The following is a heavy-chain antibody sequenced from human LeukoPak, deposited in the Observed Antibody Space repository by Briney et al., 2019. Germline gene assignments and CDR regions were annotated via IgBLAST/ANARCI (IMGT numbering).Heavy chain of an antibody. D-gene: IGHD1-26*01. Sequence: GGSLRLSCAASGFTFNTYTMNWVRQAPGKGLEWVGRKTAGGTIDYAAPVKGRFTISRDDSKNTLYLQMNSLKTEDTAVYYCATGESMVGSTIHIRWADWGQGTLVTVSS. V-gene: IGHV3-15*01. CDR2: KTAGGTI. CDR3: ATGESMVGSTIHIRWAD. CDR1: GFTFNTYT. J-gene: IGHJ4*02.